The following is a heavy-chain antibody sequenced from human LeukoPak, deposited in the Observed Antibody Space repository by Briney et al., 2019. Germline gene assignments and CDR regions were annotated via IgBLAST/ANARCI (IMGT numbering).Heavy chain of an antibody. D-gene: IGHD5-18*01. CDR2: IIPIFGTA. V-gene: IGHV1-69*13. Sequence: GASVKVSCKASGGTFSSYAISWVRQAPGQGLEWMGGIIPIFGTANYAQKFQGRVTITADESTSTAYMELSSLRSEDTAVYYCTMGLVDTVMFYWGQGTLVTVSS. CDR3: TMGLVDTVMFY. CDR1: GGTFSSYA. J-gene: IGHJ4*02.